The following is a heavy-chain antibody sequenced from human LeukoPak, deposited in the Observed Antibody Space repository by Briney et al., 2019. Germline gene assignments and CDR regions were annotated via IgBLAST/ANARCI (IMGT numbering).Heavy chain of an antibody. D-gene: IGHD2-15*01. CDR3: AKEAYCSGGSCYGRD. CDR1: GFTFSSYA. CDR2: ISGSGGST. V-gene: IGHV3-23*01. J-gene: IGHJ4*02. Sequence: GGSLRLSCAASGFTFSSYAMSWVRQAPGKGLEWVSAISGSGGSTYYADSVKGRFTISRDNSKNTLYLQMNSLRVEDMAVYYCAKEAYCSGGSCYGRDWGQGTLLTVSS.